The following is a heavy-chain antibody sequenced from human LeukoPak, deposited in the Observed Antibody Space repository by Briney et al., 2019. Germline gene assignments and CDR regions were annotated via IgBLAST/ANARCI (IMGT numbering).Heavy chain of an antibody. CDR3: ARDTEGRRYFDC. V-gene: IGHV3-21*01. D-gene: IGHD4-17*01. CDR2: ISSSSRYI. J-gene: IGHJ4*02. CDR1: GFTFTTYS. Sequence: GGSLRLSCAASGFTFTTYSMNWVRRAPGKGLEWVSSISSSSRYISYADSVKGRFTISRDNAKSSLYLQMNSLRAEDTAVYYCARDTEGRRYFDCWGQGTLVTVSS.